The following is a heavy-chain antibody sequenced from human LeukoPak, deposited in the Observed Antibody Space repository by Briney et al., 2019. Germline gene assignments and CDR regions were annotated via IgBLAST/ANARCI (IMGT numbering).Heavy chain of an antibody. CDR2: IKQDGSEK. CDR3: ARSRAYYYDSSGYPPDAFDI. D-gene: IGHD3-22*01. CDR1: GFTFSSYW. V-gene: IGHV3-7*01. Sequence: GGSLRLSCAASGFTFSSYWRSWVRQAPGKGLEWVANIKQDGSEKYYVDSVKGRFTISRDNAKNSLYLQMNSLRAEDTAVYYCARSRAYYYDSSGYPPDAFDIWGQGTMVTVSS. J-gene: IGHJ3*02.